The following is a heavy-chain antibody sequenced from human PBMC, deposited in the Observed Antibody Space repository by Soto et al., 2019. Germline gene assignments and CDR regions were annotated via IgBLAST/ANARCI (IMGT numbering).Heavy chain of an antibody. V-gene: IGHV3-48*02. D-gene: IGHD4-4*01. J-gene: IGHJ6*02. CDR3: AREGTTVAQRYGMDV. CDR1: GFTFSSYS. Sequence: PGGSLRLSCAASGFTFSSYSMNWVRQAPGKGLEWVSYISSSSSTIYYADSVKGRFTISRDNAKNSLYLQMNSLRDEDTAVYYCAREGTTVAQRYGMDVWGQGTTVTVPS. CDR2: ISSSSSTI.